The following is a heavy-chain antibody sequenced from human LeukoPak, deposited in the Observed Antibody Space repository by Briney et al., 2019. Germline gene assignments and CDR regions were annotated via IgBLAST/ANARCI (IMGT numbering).Heavy chain of an antibody. CDR3: ARGSVLLWFGELSNRLDY. CDR2: INPNSGGT. CDR1: GYTFTGYY. D-gene: IGHD3-10*01. J-gene: IGHJ4*02. Sequence: ASVKVSCKASGYTFTGYYMHWVRQAPGQGLEWMGWINPNSGGTNYAQKFQGRVTMTRDTSISTAYMELSRLRSDDTAVYYCARGSVLLWFGELSNRLDYWGQGTLVTVSS. V-gene: IGHV1-2*02.